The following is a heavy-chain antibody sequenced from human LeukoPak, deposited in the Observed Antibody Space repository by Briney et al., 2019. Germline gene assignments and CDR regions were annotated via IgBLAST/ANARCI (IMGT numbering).Heavy chain of an antibody. V-gene: IGHV3-9*01. CDR2: ISWNSGSI. D-gene: IGHD3-16*02. CDR3: AKGIVGFYY. CDR1: GFTFEDYA. Sequence: GRSLRLSCAASGFTFEDYAMHWVRQAPGKGLEWVSGISWNSGSIGYADSVKGRFTISRDNAKNSLYLRMNSLRAEDTALYYCAKGIVGFYYWGQGTLVTVSS. J-gene: IGHJ4*02.